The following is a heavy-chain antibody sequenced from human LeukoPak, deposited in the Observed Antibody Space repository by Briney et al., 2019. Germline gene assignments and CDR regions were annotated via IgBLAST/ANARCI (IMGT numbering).Heavy chain of an antibody. Sequence: GGSLRLSCAASGFTFSSYAMSWVRQAPGKGLEWVLAISGSGGSTYYADSVKGRFTISRDNSKNTLYLQMNSLRAEDTAVYYCAKGGRGYSYGSVLDAFDIWGQGIMVTVSS. CDR3: AKGGRGYSYGSVLDAFDI. J-gene: IGHJ3*02. V-gene: IGHV3-23*01. D-gene: IGHD5-18*01. CDR1: GFTFSSYA. CDR2: ISGSGGST.